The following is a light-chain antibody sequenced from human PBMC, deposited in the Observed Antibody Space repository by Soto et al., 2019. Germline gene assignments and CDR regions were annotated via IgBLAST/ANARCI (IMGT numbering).Light chain of an antibody. CDR3: QQYSQWPLT. Sequence: EIVMTQSPATLSVSPGERGTLSCRASQSVTSNLAWYQQKPGQPPRLLMYGVSTRATGIPARFGGSGSATEFTLTISSLQSEDFAVYYCQQYSQWPLTFGGGTKVDIK. J-gene: IGKJ4*01. CDR1: QSVTSN. CDR2: GVS. V-gene: IGKV3-15*01.